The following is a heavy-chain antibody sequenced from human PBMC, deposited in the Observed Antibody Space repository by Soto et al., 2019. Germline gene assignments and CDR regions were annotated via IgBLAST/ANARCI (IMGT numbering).Heavy chain of an antibody. CDR3: AREVGGSSPPG. Sequence: QVQLVESGGGVVQPGRSLRLSCAASGFTFSRHARHWVRQAPVKGLEWVAVISYDGSEKYYADSVKGRFTISRDSSKNTLYLQMDSLGPEDTAVYYCAREVGGSSPPGWGQGTLVTVFS. V-gene: IGHV3-30-3*01. CDR1: GFTFSRHA. CDR2: ISYDGSEK. D-gene: IGHD6-6*01. J-gene: IGHJ4*02.